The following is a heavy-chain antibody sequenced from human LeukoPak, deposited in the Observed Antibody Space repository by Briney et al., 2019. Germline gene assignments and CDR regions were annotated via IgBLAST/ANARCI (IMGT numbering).Heavy chain of an antibody. J-gene: IGHJ4*02. CDR1: GYSISSGAY. V-gene: IGHV4-38-2*02. CDR3: VRDPPDY. CDR2: IYHDGST. Sequence: SETLSLTCAVSGYSISSGAYWGWIRQPPGKGPQWIGCIYHDGSTYYNPSLQSRVTISVDTSKNQFSLKLSSVTATDTAVYYCVRDPPDYWGQGTLVTVSS.